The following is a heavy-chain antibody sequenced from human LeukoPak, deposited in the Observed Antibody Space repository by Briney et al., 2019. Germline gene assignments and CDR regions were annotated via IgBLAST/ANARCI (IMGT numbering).Heavy chain of an antibody. D-gene: IGHD3-22*01. CDR2: ISYDGSNK. Sequence: GGSLRLSCAASGFTFSSYAMHWVRQAPGKGLEWVAVISYDGSNKYYADSVKGRFTISRDNSKNTLYLQMNSLRAEDTAVYYCARDPTYYDSSGYPDYWGQGTLVTVSS. CDR1: GFTFSSYA. CDR3: ARDPTYYDSSGYPDY. J-gene: IGHJ4*02. V-gene: IGHV3-30*04.